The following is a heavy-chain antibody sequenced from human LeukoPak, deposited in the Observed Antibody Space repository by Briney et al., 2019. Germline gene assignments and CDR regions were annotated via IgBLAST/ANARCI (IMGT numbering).Heavy chain of an antibody. CDR1: GGSMSSYY. CDR2: IYYSGYT. J-gene: IGHJ6*02. CDR3: ARGVCTSTSCYAGDYGMDV. V-gene: IGHV4-59*08. Sequence: SETLSLTCTVSGGSMSSYYWSWTRQPPGKGLEWIGYIYYSGYTNYNPSLKSRVTISLDTSKNQFSLKLSSVTAADTAVYYCARGVCTSTSCYAGDYGMDVWGQGTLVTVSS. D-gene: IGHD2-2*01.